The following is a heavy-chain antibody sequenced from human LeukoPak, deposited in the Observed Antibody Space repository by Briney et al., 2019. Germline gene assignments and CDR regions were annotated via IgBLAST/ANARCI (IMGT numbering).Heavy chain of an antibody. CDR3: ASLAWSSSGFYYDDAFDI. J-gene: IGHJ3*02. CDR2: ISTYNGNT. Sequence: ASVKVSCKASGYPFIKYGITWVRQAPGQGLEWMGWISTYNGNTKYASSLQGRVTLTTETSTSTAYMELRSLRSDDTAVYYCASLAWSSSGFYYDDAFDIWGQGTLVTVSS. D-gene: IGHD6-19*01. V-gene: IGHV1-18*01. CDR1: GYPFIKYG.